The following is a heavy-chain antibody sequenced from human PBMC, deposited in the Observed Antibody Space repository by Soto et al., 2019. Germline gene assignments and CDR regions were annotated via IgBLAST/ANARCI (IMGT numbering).Heavy chain of an antibody. CDR2: IYYSGST. CDR1: GGSISSYY. Sequence: SETLSLTCTVSGGSISSYYWSWIRQPPGKGLEWIGYIYYSGSTNYNPSLKSRVTISVDTSKNQFSLKLSSVTAADKAVYYCARSSAGVFGIIIEGSNWLAPWGQGSLVTVSS. CDR3: ARSSAGVFGIIIEGSNWLAP. V-gene: IGHV4-59*01. D-gene: IGHD3-16*02. J-gene: IGHJ5*02.